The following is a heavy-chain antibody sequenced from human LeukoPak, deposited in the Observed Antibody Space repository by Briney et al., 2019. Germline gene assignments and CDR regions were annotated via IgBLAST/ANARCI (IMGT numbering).Heavy chain of an antibody. CDR3: ARITGTTYLFDY. CDR2: INPNSGGT. J-gene: IGHJ4*02. D-gene: IGHD1-7*01. Sequence: ASVKVSCKASGGTFSSYAISWVRQAPGQGLEWMGWINPNSGGTNYAQKFQGRVTMTRDTSISTAYMELSRLRSDDTAVYYCARITGTTYLFDYWGQGTLVTVSS. CDR1: GGTFSSYA. V-gene: IGHV1-2*02.